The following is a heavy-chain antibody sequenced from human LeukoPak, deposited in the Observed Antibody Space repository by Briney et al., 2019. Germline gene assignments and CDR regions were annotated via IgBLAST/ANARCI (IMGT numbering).Heavy chain of an antibody. CDR1: GFTFSDYY. J-gene: IGHJ4*02. Sequence: PGGSLRLSCAASGFTFSDYYMSWIRQAPGKGLEWVSAISGSGGSTYYADSVKGRFTISRDNSKNTLYLQMNSLRAEDTAVYYCAKPSRGATNYWGQGTLVTVSS. V-gene: IGHV3-23*01. CDR2: ISGSGGST. D-gene: IGHD1-26*01. CDR3: AKPSRGATNY.